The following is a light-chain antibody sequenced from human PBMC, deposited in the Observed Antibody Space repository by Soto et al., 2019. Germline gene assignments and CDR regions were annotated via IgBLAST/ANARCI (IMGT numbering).Light chain of an antibody. J-gene: IGKJ4*01. V-gene: IGKV3-11*01. Sequence: EIVLTQSPATLSLSPGERATLSCRASQSVSSYLAWYQQKPGQAPRLLIYDASNRATGILAMFSGSGSGTDFTLTISSLEPEDFAVYYCQQRSNWPSALTFGGGTKVDIK. CDR2: DAS. CDR1: QSVSSY. CDR3: QQRSNWPSALT.